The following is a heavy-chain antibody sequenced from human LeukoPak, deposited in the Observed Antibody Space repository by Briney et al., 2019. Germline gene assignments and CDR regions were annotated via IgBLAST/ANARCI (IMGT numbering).Heavy chain of an antibody. Sequence: SETLSLTCTVSGGSISSSSYYWGWIRQPPGKGLEWIGSIYYSGSTYYNPSLKSRVTISVDTSKNQFSLKLSSVTAADTAVYYCARAYGSGSYHSNWFESWGQGTLVIVSS. V-gene: IGHV4-39*07. J-gene: IGHJ5*01. CDR2: IYYSGST. CDR1: GGSISSSSYY. CDR3: ARAYGSGSYHSNWFES. D-gene: IGHD3-10*01.